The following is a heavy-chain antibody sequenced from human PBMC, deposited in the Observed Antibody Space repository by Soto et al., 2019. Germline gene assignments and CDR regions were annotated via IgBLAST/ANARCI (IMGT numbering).Heavy chain of an antibody. Sequence: PSETLSLTCTVSGGSISSYYWGWIRQSPGKGLEWIGSIYYIGNTYYNPSLESRVTISVDTSKNQFSLKLSSATAADTAVYYCMTQTVIRGEVVYWGQGTLVTVSS. J-gene: IGHJ4*02. CDR2: IYYIGNT. CDR1: GGSISSYY. CDR3: MTQTVIRGEVVY. V-gene: IGHV4-39*01. D-gene: IGHD3-16*01.